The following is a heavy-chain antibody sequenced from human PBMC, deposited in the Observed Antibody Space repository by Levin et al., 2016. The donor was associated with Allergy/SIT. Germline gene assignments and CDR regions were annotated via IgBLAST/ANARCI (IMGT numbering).Heavy chain of an antibody. V-gene: IGHV2-70*11. Sequence: SGPTLVKPTQTLTLTCAFSGFSLTTRGVCLSWIRQPPGKALEWLARIDWDDDKYYRTSLKTRLTISKDASKNQVVLTMTNMDPVDTATYYCARGSSGGYYGDAFDIWGQGTMVTVSS. CDR3: ARGSSGGYYGDAFDI. D-gene: IGHD1-26*01. J-gene: IGHJ3*02. CDR1: GFSLTTRGVC. CDR2: IDWDDDK.